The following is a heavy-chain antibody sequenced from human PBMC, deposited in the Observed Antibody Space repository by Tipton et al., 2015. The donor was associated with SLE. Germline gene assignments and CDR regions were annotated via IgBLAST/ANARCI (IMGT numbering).Heavy chain of an antibody. D-gene: IGHD2-8*02. Sequence: TLSLTCTVSGGSINSYYWNWIRQSPGKGLEWIGYFHHSGSTNYNPSLKSRVTISVDTSKNQFSLKLSSVTAADTAVYYCATALKVLVVYAMSGFDYWGQGTLVTVSS. CDR1: GGSINSYY. CDR2: FHHSGST. CDR3: ATALKVLVVYAMSGFDY. V-gene: IGHV4-59*12. J-gene: IGHJ4*02.